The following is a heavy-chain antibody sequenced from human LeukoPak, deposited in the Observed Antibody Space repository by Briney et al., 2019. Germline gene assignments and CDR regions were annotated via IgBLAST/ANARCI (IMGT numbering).Heavy chain of an antibody. CDR2: ISASGNTI. V-gene: IGHV3-48*03. Sequence: GGSLRLSCAGSGFTFSTYEINWVRQAPGKGLEWVSYISASGNTIYYADSVKGRFTISRDNAKNSLYLQMNSLRAEDTALYYCARSGGYCIGGSCSDDSWGQGTLVIVSS. D-gene: IGHD2-15*01. CDR1: GFTFSTYE. J-gene: IGHJ4*02. CDR3: ARSGGYCIGGSCSDDS.